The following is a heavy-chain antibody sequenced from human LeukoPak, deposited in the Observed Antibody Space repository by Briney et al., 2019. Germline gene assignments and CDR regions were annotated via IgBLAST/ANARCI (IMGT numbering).Heavy chain of an antibody. CDR1: GFTFSGSA. J-gene: IGHJ6*02. CDR2: IRSKANSYAT. CDR3: TLAAAYYYDSSGYYPMDV. D-gene: IGHD3-22*01. Sequence: GGSLRLSCAASGFTFSGSAMHWVRQASGKGLEWVGRIRSKANSYATAYAASVKGRFTISRDDSKNTAYLQMNSLKTEDTAVYYCTLAAAYYYDSSGYYPMDVWGQGTTVTVSS. V-gene: IGHV3-73*01.